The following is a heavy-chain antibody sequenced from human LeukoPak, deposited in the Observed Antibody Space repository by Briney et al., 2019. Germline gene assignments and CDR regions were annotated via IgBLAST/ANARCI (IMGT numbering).Heavy chain of an antibody. Sequence: PGGSLRLSRAASAFNFTKYGMHWFRQAPGKGLEWVSVISYDVSNKYYADSVKGRFTISRDNSKNTLYLQMNSLRAEDTAIYYCAKDQGHCSGGSCYRVDYWGQGTLVTVSS. CDR3: AKDQGHCSGGSCYRVDY. CDR2: ISYDVSNK. D-gene: IGHD2-15*01. CDR1: AFNFTKYG. J-gene: IGHJ4*02. V-gene: IGHV3-30*18.